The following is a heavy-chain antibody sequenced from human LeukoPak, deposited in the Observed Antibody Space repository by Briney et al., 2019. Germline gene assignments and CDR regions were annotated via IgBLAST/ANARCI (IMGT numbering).Heavy chain of an antibody. CDR1: GGSTSSSSYY. V-gene: IGHV4-39*01. D-gene: IGHD3-22*01. Sequence: SETLSLTCTVSGGSTSSSSYYWGWIRQPPGKGLEWIGNVYHSGSTYHNPSLKSRVTISVDTSKKQFSLNLSSVTAADTAVYYCARFYYDSSGYPSWGQGTLVTVSS. CDR2: VYHSGST. CDR3: ARFYYDSSGYPS. J-gene: IGHJ5*02.